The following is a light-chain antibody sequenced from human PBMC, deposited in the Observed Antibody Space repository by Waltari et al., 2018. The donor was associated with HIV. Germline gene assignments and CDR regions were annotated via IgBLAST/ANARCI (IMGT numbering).Light chain of an antibody. CDR1: SSDIGGDKY. V-gene: IGLV2-14*01. CDR3: SSYTTSSTWV. Sequence: QSALTQPASVSGSPGQSITISCTGTSSDIGGDKYVSWYQQQPGKAPKLMISEVSNRPSGVSNRFSGSKSGNTASLTISGLQAEDEADYYCSSYTTSSTWVFGGGTKLTVL. CDR2: EVS. J-gene: IGLJ3*02.